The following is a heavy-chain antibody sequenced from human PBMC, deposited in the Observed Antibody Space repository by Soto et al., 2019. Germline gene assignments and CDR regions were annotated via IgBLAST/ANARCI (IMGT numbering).Heavy chain of an antibody. V-gene: IGHV4-31*03. CDR1: GGSISSGGYY. CDR2: IYYSGST. D-gene: IGHD3-10*01. J-gene: IGHJ4*02. Sequence: QVQLQESGPGLVKPSQTLSLTCTVSGGSISSGGYYWSWIRQHPGKGLEWIGYIYYSGSTYYNPALKSRVTISVDTSKNQFSLKLSSVTAADTAVYYCARGDMVRGVTQFDYWGQGTLVTVSS. CDR3: ARGDMVRGVTQFDY.